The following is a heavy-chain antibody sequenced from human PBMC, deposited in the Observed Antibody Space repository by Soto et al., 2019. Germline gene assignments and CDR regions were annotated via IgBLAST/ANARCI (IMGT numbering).Heavy chain of an antibody. J-gene: IGHJ4*02. CDR3: ARLIAAAGGNRAY. Sequence: SETLSLTCTVSGGSISTSSYYWGWIRQPPGKGLEWIGSIYYSGSTYYNPSLKSRVTISADTSKNQFSLKLSSVTAADTAVYYCARLIAAAGGNRAYWGQGXLVTVSS. CDR1: GGSISTSSYY. D-gene: IGHD6-13*01. CDR2: IYYSGST. V-gene: IGHV4-39*01.